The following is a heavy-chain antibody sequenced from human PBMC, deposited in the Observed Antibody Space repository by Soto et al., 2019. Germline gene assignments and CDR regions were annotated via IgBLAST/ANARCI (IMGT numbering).Heavy chain of an antibody. J-gene: IGHJ5*02. D-gene: IGHD1-7*01. V-gene: IGHV4-30-2*01. Sequence: SETLSLTCAVSGGSISSGGYSWRWIRQPPGKGLEWIGYIYHSGSTHYNPSRKSRVTISVDRSKNHFSLKLTSVTAADTAVYYCDRARPGTTGWFVPWCQGTLVTVS. CDR2: IYHSGST. CDR3: DRARPGTTGWFVP. CDR1: GGSISSGGYS.